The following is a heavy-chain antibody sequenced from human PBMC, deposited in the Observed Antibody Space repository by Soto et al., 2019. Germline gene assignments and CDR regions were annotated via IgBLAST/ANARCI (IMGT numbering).Heavy chain of an antibody. CDR2: ISGSGGST. Sequence: GSLRLSCAASGFTFSSYAMSWVRQAPGKGLEWVSAISGSGGSTYYADSVKGRFTISRDNSKNTLYLQMNSLRAEDTAVYYCAKGSETYYYDSSGYLNWFDPWGQGTLVTVSS. CDR1: GFTFSSYA. CDR3: AKGSETYYYDSSGYLNWFDP. D-gene: IGHD3-22*01. J-gene: IGHJ5*02. V-gene: IGHV3-23*01.